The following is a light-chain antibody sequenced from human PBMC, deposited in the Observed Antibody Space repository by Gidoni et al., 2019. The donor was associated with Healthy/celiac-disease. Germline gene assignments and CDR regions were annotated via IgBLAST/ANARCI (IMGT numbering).Light chain of an antibody. J-gene: IGKJ4*01. CDR2: GAY. CDR3: QQYNNLPPTFT. Sequence: EIVMTQSPATRSVSPGERATLSCRASQSVIINLAWYQQKPGQTPRLLIYGAYTRATGIPARFSGSGSGKEFTLTISSLQSEDFAVYYCQQYNNLPPTFTFGGGTKVEIK. V-gene: IGKV3-15*01. CDR1: QSVIIN.